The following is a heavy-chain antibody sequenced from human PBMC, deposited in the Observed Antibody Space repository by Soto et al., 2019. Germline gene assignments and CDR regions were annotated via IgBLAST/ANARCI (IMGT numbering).Heavy chain of an antibody. CDR1: GYTFTSYD. CDR3: ARTPRMVYAIRDAFDI. Sequence: GASVKVSGKASGYTFTSYDINWVRQATGQGLEWMGWMNPNSGNTGYAQKFQGRVTMTRNTSISTAYMELSSLRSEDTAVYYCARTPRMVYAIRDAFDIWGQGTMVTVSS. D-gene: IGHD2-8*01. CDR2: MNPNSGNT. J-gene: IGHJ3*02. V-gene: IGHV1-8*01.